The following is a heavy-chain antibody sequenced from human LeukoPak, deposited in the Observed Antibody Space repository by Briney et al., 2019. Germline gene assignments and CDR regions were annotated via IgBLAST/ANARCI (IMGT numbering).Heavy chain of an antibody. Sequence: PGGSLRLSCAASGFTLRDYDMSWFRQAPGKGLEWVSSISYLSSHIYYGDSVKGRFSISRDNAKNSLYLQMNTQRAEDTAIYYCGRAFPTVQTSPAGDLWGQGILVTVSS. CDR2: ISYLSSHI. CDR1: GFTLRDYD. D-gene: IGHD3-16*01. V-gene: IGHV3-21*01. CDR3: GRAFPTVQTSPAGDL. J-gene: IGHJ4*02.